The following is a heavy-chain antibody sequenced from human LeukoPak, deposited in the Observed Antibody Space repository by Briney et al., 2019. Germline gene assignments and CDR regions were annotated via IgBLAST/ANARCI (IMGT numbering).Heavy chain of an antibody. CDR2: MNPNSGNT. CDR3: ARGIKGSGWYYFDY. Sequence: ASVKVSCKASGYTFTSYDINWVRQAPGQGLEWMGWMNPNSGNTGYAQKFQGRVTMTRNTSISTAYMELSSLRSEDTAVYYCARGIKGSGWYYFDYWGQGTLVTVSS. CDR1: GYTFTSYD. V-gene: IGHV1-8*01. D-gene: IGHD6-19*01. J-gene: IGHJ4*02.